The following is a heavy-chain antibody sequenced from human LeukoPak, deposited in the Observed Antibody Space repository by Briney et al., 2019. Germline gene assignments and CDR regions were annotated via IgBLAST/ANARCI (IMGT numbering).Heavy chain of an antibody. D-gene: IGHD3-9*01. V-gene: IGHV4-4*07. CDR1: GGSISSYY. CDR3: ARENYDILTGYYTFDY. CDR2: IYTSGST. J-gene: IGHJ4*02. Sequence: SETLSLTCTVSGGSISSYYWSWIRQPAGKGLEWIWRIYTSGSTNYNPSLKSRVTMSVDTSKNQFSLKLSSVTAADTAVYYCARENYDILTGYYTFDYWGQGTLVTVSS.